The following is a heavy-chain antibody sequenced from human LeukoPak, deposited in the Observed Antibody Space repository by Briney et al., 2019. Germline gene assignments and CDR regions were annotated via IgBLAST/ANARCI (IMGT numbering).Heavy chain of an antibody. CDR1: GGSFSGYY. CDR2: INHSGST. D-gene: IGHD2-21*02. Sequence: SETLSLTCAVYGGSFSGYYWSWIRQPPGKGLEWIGEINHSGSTNYNPSLKSRVTISVDTSKNQFSLKLSSVTAADTAVYYCARGPIVVVTATIFDYWGQGTLVTVSS. V-gene: IGHV4-34*01. CDR3: ARGPIVVVTATIFDY. J-gene: IGHJ4*02.